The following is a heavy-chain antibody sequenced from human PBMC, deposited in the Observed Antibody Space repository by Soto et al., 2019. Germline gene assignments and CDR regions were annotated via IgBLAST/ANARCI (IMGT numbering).Heavy chain of an antibody. J-gene: IGHJ4*02. CDR3: ANELLFYYDSSGGFPGYFDY. Sequence: GGSLRLSCAASGFTFSSYAMHWVRQAPGKGLEWVALISYDGSDKDYADSVKGRFTISRDNSRNTLFLQMNSLRAEDTAVYYCANELLFYYDSSGGFPGYFDYWGQGTLVTVSS. D-gene: IGHD3-22*01. V-gene: IGHV3-30-3*02. CDR2: ISYDGSDK. CDR1: GFTFSSYA.